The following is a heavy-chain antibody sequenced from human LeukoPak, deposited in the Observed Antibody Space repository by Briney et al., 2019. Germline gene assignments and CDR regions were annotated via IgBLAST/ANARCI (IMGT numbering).Heavy chain of an antibody. J-gene: IGHJ6*02. CDR3: ARADRYYYGMDV. CDR1: GYTFTGYY. Sequence: ASVKVSCKASGYTFTGYYMHLVRQAPGQGLEWMGWINPNSGGTNYAQKFQGRVTMTRDTSISTAYMELSRLRSDDTAVYYCARADRYYYGMDVWGQGTTVTVSS. V-gene: IGHV1-2*02. D-gene: IGHD3-22*01. CDR2: INPNSGGT.